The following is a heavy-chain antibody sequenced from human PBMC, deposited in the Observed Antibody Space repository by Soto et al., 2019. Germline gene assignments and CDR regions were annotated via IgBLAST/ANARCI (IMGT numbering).Heavy chain of an antibody. CDR1: GYSFTSYW. V-gene: IGHV5-51*01. CDR2: IYPGDSDT. Sequence: PGESLKISCKGSGYSFTSYWIGWVRQMPGKGLEWMGIIYPGDSDTRYSPSFQGQVTISADKSISTAYLQWSSLKASDTAMYHCARLNTPAPPGYYYYGMDVWGQGTTVTVSS. D-gene: IGHD2-8*02. CDR3: ARLNTPAPPGYYYYGMDV. J-gene: IGHJ6*02.